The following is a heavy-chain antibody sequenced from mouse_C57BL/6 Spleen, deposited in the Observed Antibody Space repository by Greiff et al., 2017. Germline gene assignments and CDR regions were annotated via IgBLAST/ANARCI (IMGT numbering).Heavy chain of an antibody. CDR2: IDPANGNT. CDR3: ARTSYDGYDVDWYFDV. Sequence: VQLQQSVAELVRPGASVKLSCTASGFNIKNTYMHWVKQRPEQGLEWIGRIDPANGNTKYAPKFQGKATITADTSSNTAYLQLSSLTSEDTAIYYCARTSYDGYDVDWYFDVWGTGTTVTVSS. V-gene: IGHV14-3*01. J-gene: IGHJ1*03. D-gene: IGHD2-3*01. CDR1: GFNIKNTY.